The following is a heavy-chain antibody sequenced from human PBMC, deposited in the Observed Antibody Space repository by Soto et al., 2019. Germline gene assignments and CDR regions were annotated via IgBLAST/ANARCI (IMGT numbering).Heavy chain of an antibody. CDR1: GYTFTGYY. CDR2: INPNSGGT. V-gene: IGHV1-2*04. Sequence: QVQLVQSGAEVKKPGASVKVSCKASGYTFTGYYMHWVRQAPGQGLEWMGWINPNSGGTNYAQKCQGWVTMTRDTSISTAYMELSRLRSDDTAVYYCARDPNWSNYYGMDVWGQGTTVTVSS. CDR3: ARDPNWSNYYGMDV. J-gene: IGHJ6*02. D-gene: IGHD1-20*01.